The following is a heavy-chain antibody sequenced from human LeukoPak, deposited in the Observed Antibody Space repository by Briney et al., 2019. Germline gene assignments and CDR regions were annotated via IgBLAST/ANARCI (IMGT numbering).Heavy chain of an antibody. CDR3: ARMDTAMTLRNYYFDY. D-gene: IGHD5-18*01. J-gene: IGHJ4*02. V-gene: IGHV4-31*03. CDR1: GGSISSGGYY. CDR2: IYYSGST. Sequence: PSETLSLTCTVSGGSISSGGYYWSWIRQHPGEGLEWIGYIYYSGSTYYNPSLKSRVTISVDTSKNQFSLELSSVTAADTAVYYCARMDTAMTLRNYYFDYWGQGTLVTVSS.